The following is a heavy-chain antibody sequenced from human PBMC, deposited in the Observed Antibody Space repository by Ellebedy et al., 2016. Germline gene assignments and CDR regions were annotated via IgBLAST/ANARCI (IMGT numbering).Heavy chain of an antibody. J-gene: IGHJ3*02. V-gene: IGHV4-59*08. CDR1: GFAFSSYW. Sequence: ESLKISCTASGFAFSSYWMMWVRQPPGKGLEWIGYIYYSGRPNYNPALKSRLTITVDTSKSQFSLKLTSLTAADTAIYYCARAVGYGDLHAFDIWGRGTMVTVSS. D-gene: IGHD4-17*01. CDR3: ARAVGYGDLHAFDI. CDR2: IYYSGRP.